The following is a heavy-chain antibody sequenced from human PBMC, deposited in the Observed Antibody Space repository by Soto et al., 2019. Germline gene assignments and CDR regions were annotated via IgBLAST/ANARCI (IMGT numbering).Heavy chain of an antibody. CDR2: IYYRGST. V-gene: IGHV4-59*01. J-gene: IGHJ6*02. Sequence: AETLSLTCTVSGGSISSYYWSWIRQPPGKGLEWIGYIYYRGSTNYNPSLKSRVTISVDTSKNQFSLKLSSVTAADTAVYYCARTERGTIFGVANYYYYGMDVWGQGTTVT. CDR1: GGSISSYY. D-gene: IGHD3-3*01. CDR3: ARTERGTIFGVANYYYYGMDV.